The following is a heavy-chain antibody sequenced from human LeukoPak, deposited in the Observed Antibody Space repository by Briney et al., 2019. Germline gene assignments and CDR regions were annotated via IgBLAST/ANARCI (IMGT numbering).Heavy chain of an antibody. V-gene: IGHV1-69*05. CDR1: GGTFSSYA. CDR3: ARGLQESGYWSY. CDR2: IIPIFGTA. Sequence: SVKVSCKASGGTFSSYAISWVRQAPGQGLEWMGRIIPIFGTANYAQKFQGRVTITRNTSINTAYMELSSLRSEDTAVYYCARGLQESGYWSYWGQGTLVTVSS. J-gene: IGHJ4*02. D-gene: IGHD3-22*01.